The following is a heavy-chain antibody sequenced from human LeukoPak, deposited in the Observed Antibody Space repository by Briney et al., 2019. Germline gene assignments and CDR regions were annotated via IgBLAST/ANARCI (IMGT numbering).Heavy chain of an antibody. J-gene: IGHJ4*02. D-gene: IGHD2-15*01. CDR1: GFTFSDYY. CDR2: ISSSARTI. Sequence: PGGSLRLSCAASGFTFSDYYMSWIRQAPGKGLEWVSYISSSARTIYYADSVKGRFTISRDNAKNSLYLQMNSLRAEDTAVYYCVRARIYGDYVDYWGQGTLVTVSS. CDR3: VRARIYGDYVDY. V-gene: IGHV3-11*04.